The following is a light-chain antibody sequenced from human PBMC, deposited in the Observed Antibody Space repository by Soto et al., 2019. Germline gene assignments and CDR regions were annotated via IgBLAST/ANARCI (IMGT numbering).Light chain of an antibody. CDR2: GAS. CDR3: QQYNKWPPLT. CDR1: QSLSSN. Sequence: EIVMTQSPATLSVSTGERATLSCRASQSLSSNVAWYQQKPGQAPRLLIHGASTRATGIPARFSGSGSGTEFTLTISSLQSEDFAVYYCQQYNKWPPLTFGGGTKVEIK. J-gene: IGKJ4*01. V-gene: IGKV3-15*01.